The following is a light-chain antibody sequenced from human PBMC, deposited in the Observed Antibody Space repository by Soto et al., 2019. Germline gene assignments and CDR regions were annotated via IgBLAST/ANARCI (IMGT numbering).Light chain of an antibody. V-gene: IGKV3-11*01. Sequence: EIVLAQSPGTLSLSPGERATLSCRASQSVSSSYLAWYQQKPGQAPRLLIYDASNRATGIPARFSGSGSGTDFTLTISSLEPEDFAVYYCQQRSNWPPTFGQVTKVDIK. CDR3: QQRSNWPPT. CDR1: QSVSSSY. J-gene: IGKJ1*01. CDR2: DAS.